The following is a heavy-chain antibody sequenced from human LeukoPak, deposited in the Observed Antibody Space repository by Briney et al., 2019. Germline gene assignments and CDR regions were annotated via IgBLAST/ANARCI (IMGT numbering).Heavy chain of an antibody. J-gene: IGHJ5*02. D-gene: IGHD2-2*01. CDR3: ARGSSRNWFDP. CDR1: GFIFSIYS. V-gene: IGHV3-48*01. CDR2: MTSYSSTI. Sequence: GGSLRLSCAASGFIFSIYSMNWVRQAPGKGLEWISYMTSYSSTIYYADSVKGRFTISRDNAKNSLYLQMNSLRAEDTAVYYCARGSSRNWFDPWGQGTLVTVSS.